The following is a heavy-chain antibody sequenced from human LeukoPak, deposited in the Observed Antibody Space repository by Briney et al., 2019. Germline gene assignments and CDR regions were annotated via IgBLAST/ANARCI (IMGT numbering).Heavy chain of an antibody. V-gene: IGHV1-69*10. CDR3: ASLSPSSTLSDY. D-gene: IGHD6-13*01. J-gene: IGHJ4*02. CDR2: IIPILGIA. Sequence: SVKVSCKASGDTFTSYAISWVRQAPGQGLEWMGRIIPILGIANYAQKFQGRVTITADKSTSTAYMELSSLRSEDTAVYYCASLSPSSTLSDYWGQGTLVTVFS. CDR1: GDTFTSYA.